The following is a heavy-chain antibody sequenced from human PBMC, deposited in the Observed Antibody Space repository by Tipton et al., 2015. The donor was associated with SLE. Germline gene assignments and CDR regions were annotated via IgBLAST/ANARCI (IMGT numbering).Heavy chain of an antibody. CDR2: IYYRGRT. CDR3: ARDGGYDFWSGSYYWFDP. D-gene: IGHD3-3*01. CDR1: GGSISIHY. Sequence: TLSLTCTVSGGSISIHYWSWIRQPPGKGLEWIVYIYYRGRTNYNPSLKSRVTISVDTSQNQFSLKLGSVTAADTAVYYCARDGGYDFWSGSYYWFDPWGQGTLVTVSS. V-gene: IGHV4-59*11. J-gene: IGHJ5*02.